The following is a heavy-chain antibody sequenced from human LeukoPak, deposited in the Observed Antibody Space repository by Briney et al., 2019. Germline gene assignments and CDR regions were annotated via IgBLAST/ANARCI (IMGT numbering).Heavy chain of an antibody. CDR3: ARDHYDSSGYRPDDAFDI. CDR2: IYHSGST. Sequence: SETLSLTCAVSGGSISSSNWWSWVRQPPGKGLEWIGEIYHSGSTNYNPSLKSRVTISVDKSKNQFSLKLSSVTAADTAVYYCARDHYDSSGYRPDDAFDIWGQGTMVTVSS. J-gene: IGHJ3*02. D-gene: IGHD3-22*01. V-gene: IGHV4-4*02. CDR1: GGSISSSNW.